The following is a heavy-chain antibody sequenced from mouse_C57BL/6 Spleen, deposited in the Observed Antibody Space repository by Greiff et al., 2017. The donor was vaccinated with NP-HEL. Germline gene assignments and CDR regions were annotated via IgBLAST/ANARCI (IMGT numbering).Heavy chain of an antibody. CDR2: IYPSDSET. CDR3: ARLGYYGHDY. D-gene: IGHD2-1*01. J-gene: IGHJ2*02. V-gene: IGHV1-61*01. Sequence: QVQLQQPGAELVRPGSSVKLSCKASGYTFTSYWMDWVKQRPGQGLEWIGNIYPSDSETHYNQKFKDKATLTVDKSSSTAYMQLSSLTSEDSAVYYCARLGYYGHDYWGQGTSLTGSS. CDR1: GYTFTSYW.